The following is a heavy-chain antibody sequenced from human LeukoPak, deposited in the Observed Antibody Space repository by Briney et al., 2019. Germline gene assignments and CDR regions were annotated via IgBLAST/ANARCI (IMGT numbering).Heavy chain of an antibody. CDR1: GYTFTGYY. Sequence: ASVKVSCKASGYTFTGYYMHWVRQAPGQGLEWMGWINPNSGGTNYAQKFQGRATMTRDTSISTAYMELSRLRSDDTAVYYCARDLDPKYYDFWSGYLVYWGQGTLVTVSS. CDR3: ARDLDPKYYDFWSGYLVY. V-gene: IGHV1-2*02. D-gene: IGHD3-3*01. CDR2: INPNSGGT. J-gene: IGHJ4*02.